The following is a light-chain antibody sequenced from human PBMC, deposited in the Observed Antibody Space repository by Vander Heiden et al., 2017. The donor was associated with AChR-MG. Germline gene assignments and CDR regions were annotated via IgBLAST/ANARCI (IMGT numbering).Light chain of an antibody. J-gene: IGLJ2*01. Sequence: QSALTQPASVSGSPGQSITIPCTGTSSHVGSYNLVSWHQQHPGKAPKLVIYEVSKRPSGVSNRFSGSKSGNTAALTIAGLQAEDEADYYCCAHAGSSTLVFGGGTKLTVL. CDR2: EVS. CDR1: SSHVGSYNL. V-gene: IGLV2-23*02. CDR3: CAHAGSSTLV.